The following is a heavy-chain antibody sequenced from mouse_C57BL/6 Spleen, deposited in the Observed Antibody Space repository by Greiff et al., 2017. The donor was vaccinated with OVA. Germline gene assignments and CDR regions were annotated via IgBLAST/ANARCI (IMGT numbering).Heavy chain of an antibody. CDR3: ARGDYGSRGYYAMDY. D-gene: IGHD1-1*01. J-gene: IGHJ4*01. Sequence: QVQLQQSGAELARPGASVKMSCKASGYTFTSYTMHWVKQRPGQGLEWIGYINPSSGYTKYNQKFKDKATLTADKSSSTAYMQLSSLTSEDSAVYYCARGDYGSRGYYAMDYWGQGTSVTVSS. V-gene: IGHV1-4*01. CDR2: INPSSGYT. CDR1: GYTFTSYT.